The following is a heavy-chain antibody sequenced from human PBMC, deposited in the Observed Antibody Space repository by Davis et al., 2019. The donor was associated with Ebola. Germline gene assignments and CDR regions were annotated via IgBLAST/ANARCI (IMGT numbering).Heavy chain of an antibody. V-gene: IGHV4-4*07. CDR2: INTIGST. J-gene: IGHJ4*02. D-gene: IGHD6-6*01. CDR1: GGPISSYY. CDR3: ARGPFEYSISRFDF. Sequence: PSETLSLTCTVSGGPISSYYWTWIRQPAGKGLEWIGRINTIGSTNYNPSLKSRVTMSLDTSKNQFSLNLNSVTAADTAVYYCARGPFEYSISRFDFWGQGTLVTVSS.